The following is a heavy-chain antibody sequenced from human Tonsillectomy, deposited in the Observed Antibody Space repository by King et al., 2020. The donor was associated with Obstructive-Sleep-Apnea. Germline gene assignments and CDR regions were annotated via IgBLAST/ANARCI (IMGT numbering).Heavy chain of an antibody. D-gene: IGHD3-10*01. Sequence: QLVQSGAEVKKPGASLKISCKGSGYSFTRYWIGWLRQMPGKGLEWMGVIYPADSETRYSPSFEGQVTISADKSITTAYLQWSSLKASDTAMYYCATYYGSGSYYNEAPSYYYYYGMDVWGQGTTVTVSS. CDR2: IYPADSET. CDR3: ATYYGSGSYYNEAPSYYYYYGMDV. V-gene: IGHV5-51*01. CDR1: GYSFTRYW. J-gene: IGHJ6*02.